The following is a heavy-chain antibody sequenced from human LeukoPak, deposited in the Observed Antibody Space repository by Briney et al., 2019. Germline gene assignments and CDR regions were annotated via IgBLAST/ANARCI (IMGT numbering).Heavy chain of an antibody. D-gene: IGHD2-2*01. J-gene: IGHJ6*03. CDR2: ISGSGGRT. Sequence: GGSLRLSCAASGFTFSNYGMSWVRQAPGKGLEWVSAISGSGGRTYHADSVKGRFTISRDNAKNSLYLQMNSLRAEDTAVYYCARDGVVVPAAMLGYYYYYYMDVWGKGTTVTISS. CDR1: GFTFSNYG. CDR3: ARDGVVVPAAMLGYYYYYYMDV. V-gene: IGHV3-23*01.